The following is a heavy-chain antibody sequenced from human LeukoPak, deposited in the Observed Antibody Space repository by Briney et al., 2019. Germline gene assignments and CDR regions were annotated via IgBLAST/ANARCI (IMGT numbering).Heavy chain of an antibody. V-gene: IGHV4-34*01. D-gene: IGHD3-10*01. CDR2: INHSGST. CDR1: GGSFSGYY. J-gene: IGHJ5*02. Sequence: SETLSLTCAVYGGSFSGYYWSWIRQPPGKGQEWNGEINHSGSTNYNPSLKSRVTISVDTSKNQFSLKLSSVTAADTAVYYCARGGPYYYGSGPFGFDPWGQGTLVTVSS. CDR3: ARGGPYYYGSGPFGFDP.